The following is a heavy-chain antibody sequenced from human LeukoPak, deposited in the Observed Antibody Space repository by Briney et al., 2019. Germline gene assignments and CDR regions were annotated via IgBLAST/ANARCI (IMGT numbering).Heavy chain of an antibody. D-gene: IGHD5-12*01. CDR1: GFTFSRYS. J-gene: IGHJ4*02. V-gene: IGHV3-21*01. CDR2: ISSSSSYI. Sequence: GGSLRLSCAASGFTFSRYSTNWVRQAPGTGLEWVSSISSSSSYIYYADSVKGRFTISRDNAKNSLYLQMISLRAEDTAVYYCARDRGDGGYEEAGYWGQGTLVTVSS. CDR3: ARDRGDGGYEEAGY.